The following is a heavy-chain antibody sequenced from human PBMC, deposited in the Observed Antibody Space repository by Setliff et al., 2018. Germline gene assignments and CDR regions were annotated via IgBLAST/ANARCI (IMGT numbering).Heavy chain of an antibody. CDR2: IGGSSNTI. CDR1: GFTFSSYG. J-gene: IGHJ4*02. D-gene: IGHD4-17*01. Sequence: GGSLRLSCAASGFTFSSYGMHWVRQAPGKGLEWISSIGGSSNTIFYADSAKGRFTISRDNARNSLYLQMDSLRADDTAVYYCARWLRWSFDYWGQGTLVTVSS. CDR3: ARWLRWSFDY. V-gene: IGHV3-48*04.